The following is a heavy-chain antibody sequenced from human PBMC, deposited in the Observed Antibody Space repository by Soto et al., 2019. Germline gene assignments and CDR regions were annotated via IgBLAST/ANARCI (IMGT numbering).Heavy chain of an antibody. Sequence: SETLSLTCTVSGGSISSGDYYWRWIRQPPGKCLEWIGYIYYSGSTYYNPSLKSRVTISVDTSKNQFSLKLSSVTAADTAVYYCAGSRDSGYYYVSQLGYYGMDVWGQGTTVNVSS. V-gene: IGHV4-30-4*01. D-gene: IGHD3-22*01. CDR1: GGSISSGDYY. CDR3: AGSRDSGYYYVSQLGYYGMDV. J-gene: IGHJ6*02. CDR2: IYYSGST.